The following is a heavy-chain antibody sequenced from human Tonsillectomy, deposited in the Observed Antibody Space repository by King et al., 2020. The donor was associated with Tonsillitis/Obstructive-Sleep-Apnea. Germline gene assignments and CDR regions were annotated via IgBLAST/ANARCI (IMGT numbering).Heavy chain of an antibody. CDR3: AKEYYYDSSGFKDAFYI. CDR1: GFTFSSYA. Sequence: VQLVESGGGLVQPGGSLRLSCAAPGFTFSSYAMSWVRQAPGKGLEWVSAISGSGSSTYYADSVKGRFTISRDNSKNTLYLKMNSLRAEDTAVYYCAKEYYYDSSGFKDAFYIWGQGTMVTVSS. J-gene: IGHJ3*02. V-gene: IGHV3-23*04. CDR2: ISGSGSST. D-gene: IGHD3-22*01.